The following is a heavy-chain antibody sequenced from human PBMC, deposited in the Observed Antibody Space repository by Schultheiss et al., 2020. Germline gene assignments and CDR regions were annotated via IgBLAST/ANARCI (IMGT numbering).Heavy chain of an antibody. CDR2: IIPIFGTA. Sequence: SVKVSCKASGGTFSSYAISWVRQAPGQGLEWMGGIIPIFGTAIYAQKFQGRVTITADKSTSTAYMELSSLRSEDTAVYYCARDKRNTSPFDYWGQGTLVTVSS. CDR3: ARDKRNTSPFDY. J-gene: IGHJ4*02. CDR1: GGTFSSYA. V-gene: IGHV1-69*06. D-gene: IGHD1-1*01.